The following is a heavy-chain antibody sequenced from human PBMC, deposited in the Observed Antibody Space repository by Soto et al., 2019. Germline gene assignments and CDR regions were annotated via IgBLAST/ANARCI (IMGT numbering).Heavy chain of an antibody. CDR2: INSDGSST. CDR1: GFTFSSYW. J-gene: IGHJ4*02. D-gene: IGHD3-3*01. CDR3: ARGQYYDFWKGYYPFDY. V-gene: IGHV3-74*01. Sequence: AGGSLRLSCAASGFTFSSYWIHWVRQAPGKGLVWVSSINSDGSSTSYADSVKGRFTISRDNAKNTLYLQMNSLRVEDTAVYYCARGQYYDFWKGYYPFDYWGQGTLVTVSS.